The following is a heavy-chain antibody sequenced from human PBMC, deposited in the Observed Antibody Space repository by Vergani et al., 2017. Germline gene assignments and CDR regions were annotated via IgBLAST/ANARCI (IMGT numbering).Heavy chain of an antibody. CDR1: GYTFNSYD. CDR2: MNPNSGNT. J-gene: IGHJ4*02. CDR3: ARGINYDFWSGYYFDY. D-gene: IGHD3-3*01. V-gene: IGHV1-8*01. Sequence: QVQLVQSGAEVKKPGASVKVSCKASGYTFNSYDINWVRQATGQGLEWMGWMNPNSGNTGYAQKFQGRVTMTRNTSISTAYMELSSLRSEDTAVYYCARGINYDFWSGYYFDYWGQGTLVTVSS.